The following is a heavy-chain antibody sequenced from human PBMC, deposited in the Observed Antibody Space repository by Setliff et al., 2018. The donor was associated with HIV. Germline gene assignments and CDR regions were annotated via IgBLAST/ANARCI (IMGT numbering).Heavy chain of an antibody. J-gene: IGHJ3*02. CDR2: IYDSGSP. V-gene: IGHV4-59*01. CDR3: ARVYYFDSSGYYQRGDVFDI. D-gene: IGHD3-22*01. CDR1: GGSTSNEY. Sequence: LSLTCTVSGGSTSNEYWSWIRQPPGKGLEWIGYIYDSGSPKYNPSLKSRVTISIDTSKSQISLKLTSVIAADTAMYHCARVYYFDSSGYYQRGDVFDIWGQGTMVTVSS.